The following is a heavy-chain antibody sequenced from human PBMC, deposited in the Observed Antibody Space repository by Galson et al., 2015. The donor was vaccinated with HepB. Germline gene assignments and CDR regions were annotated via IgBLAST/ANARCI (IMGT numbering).Heavy chain of an antibody. Sequence: SVKVSCKASGYTFTGYYMHWVRQAPGQGLEWMGWINPNSGGTNYAQKFQGWVTMTRDTSISTAYMELSRLRSDDTAVYYCARGGYCSGGSCYYFDYWGQGTLVTVSS. CDR1: GYTFTGYY. CDR3: ARGGYCSGGSCYYFDY. CDR2: INPNSGGT. V-gene: IGHV1-2*04. D-gene: IGHD2-15*01. J-gene: IGHJ4*02.